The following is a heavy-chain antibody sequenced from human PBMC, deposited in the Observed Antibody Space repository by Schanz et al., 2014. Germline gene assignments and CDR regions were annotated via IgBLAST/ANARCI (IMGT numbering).Heavy chain of an antibody. V-gene: IGHV1-8*02. CDR3: ARGRTFDY. Sequence: QVQLVQSGPEVKKPGSSVKVSCQAFGDTFSSYTISWVRQAPGQGLEWLGWMNPNSGNPGFAQKFRGRVTMTRNTSMSTAYIELHILTSEDTAVYYCARGRTFDYWGQGTLVTVSS. J-gene: IGHJ4*02. CDR2: MNPNSGNP. CDR1: GDTFSSYT.